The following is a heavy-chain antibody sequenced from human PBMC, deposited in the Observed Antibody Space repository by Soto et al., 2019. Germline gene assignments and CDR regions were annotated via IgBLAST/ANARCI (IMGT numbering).Heavy chain of an antibody. J-gene: IGHJ4*02. CDR1: GGTFSSYA. D-gene: IGHD3-16*01. Sequence: GASVKVSCKASGGTFSSYAISWVRQAPGQGLEWMGGIIPIFGTANYAQKFQGRVTITADESTSTAYMELSSLRSEDTAVYYCAKSGSYESYYFDYWGQGTLVTVPQ. CDR3: AKSGSYESYYFDY. V-gene: IGHV1-69*13. CDR2: IIPIFGTA.